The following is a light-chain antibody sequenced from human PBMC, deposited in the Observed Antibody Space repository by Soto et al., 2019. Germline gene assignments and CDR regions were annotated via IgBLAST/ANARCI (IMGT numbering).Light chain of an antibody. CDR1: QSVSNN. CDR3: QQRSNWPIT. V-gene: IGKV3-11*01. J-gene: IGKJ5*01. CDR2: GAS. Sequence: ERVMTQCPATLCWSPGEIATLSWRASQSVSNNLAFYQQKPGLAPRLLIYGASTRATGIPARFSGSGSGTEFTLTISSLEPEDFALYYCQQRSNWPITFGQGTRLEIK.